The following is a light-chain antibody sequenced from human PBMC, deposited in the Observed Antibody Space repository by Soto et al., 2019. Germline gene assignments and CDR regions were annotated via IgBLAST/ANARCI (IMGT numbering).Light chain of an antibody. CDR2: LGS. Sequence: DIVMTQSPLSLPVTPGEPASISCRSSQSLLHSNGYNYFDWYLQKPGQSPQLLIYLGSNRASGVSDRVSGSGSGTDFTLKISRLEAEDVGVDYCMQTLQTPRSFGQGTKVEIK. V-gene: IGKV2-28*01. CDR1: QSLLHSNGYNY. J-gene: IGKJ1*01. CDR3: MQTLQTPRS.